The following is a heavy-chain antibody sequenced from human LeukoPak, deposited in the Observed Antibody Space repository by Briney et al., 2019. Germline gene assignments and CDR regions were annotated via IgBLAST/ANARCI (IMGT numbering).Heavy chain of an antibody. Sequence: SSETLSLTCTVSGGSISSSSYYWAWIRQPPGKGLEWIGSIYYSGSTYYNPSLKSRVTISIDTSDNQFSLKLTSVTAADTAVYYCARDSSGVLDWLSHLFDYWGQGTLVTASS. J-gene: IGHJ4*02. CDR1: GGSISSSSYY. V-gene: IGHV4-39*07. D-gene: IGHD3-9*01. CDR3: ARDSSGVLDWLSHLFDY. CDR2: IYYSGST.